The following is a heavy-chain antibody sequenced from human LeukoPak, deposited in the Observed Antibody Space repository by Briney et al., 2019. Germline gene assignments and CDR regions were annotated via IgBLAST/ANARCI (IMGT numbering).Heavy chain of an antibody. CDR2: IYYSGST. CDR3: ARRPTTVTTNWFDP. D-gene: IGHD4-17*01. V-gene: IGHV4-59*08. Sequence: SETLSLTCTVSGGSISRYYRSWIRQPPGKGLEWIAYIYYSGSTKYNPSLKSRVTITVDTSKNQFSLKLSSVTAADAAVYYCARRPTTVTTNWFDPWGQGTLVTVSS. J-gene: IGHJ5*02. CDR1: GGSISRYY.